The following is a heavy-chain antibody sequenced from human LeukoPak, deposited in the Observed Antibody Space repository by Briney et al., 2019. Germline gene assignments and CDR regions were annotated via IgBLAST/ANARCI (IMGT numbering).Heavy chain of an antibody. Sequence: GGSLRLSCAAAGFTVSSYAMSWVRQAPGKWLEWVSAISGSGGSTYYADSVKGRFTISRDNSKNTLYLQMNSLRAEDTAVYYCAKDSTSWYERVWVYWGQGTLVTVSS. CDR2: ISGSGGST. CDR3: AKDSTSWYERVWVY. D-gene: IGHD6-13*01. J-gene: IGHJ4*02. V-gene: IGHV3-23*01. CDR1: GFTVSSYA.